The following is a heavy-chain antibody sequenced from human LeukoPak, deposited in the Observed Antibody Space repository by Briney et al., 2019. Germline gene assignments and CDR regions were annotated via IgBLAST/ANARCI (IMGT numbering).Heavy chain of an antibody. D-gene: IGHD2-21*01. CDR3: ARRLARGGWFDP. J-gene: IGHJ5*02. CDR1: GGSISSGPYY. V-gene: IGHV4-61*01. CDR2: IYYSGST. Sequence: PSETLSLTCTVSGGSISSGPYYWTWIRQHPGKGLEWIGYIYYSGSTNYNPSLKSRVTISVDTSKNQFSLKLSSVTAADTAVYYCARRLARGGWFDPWGQGTLVTVSS.